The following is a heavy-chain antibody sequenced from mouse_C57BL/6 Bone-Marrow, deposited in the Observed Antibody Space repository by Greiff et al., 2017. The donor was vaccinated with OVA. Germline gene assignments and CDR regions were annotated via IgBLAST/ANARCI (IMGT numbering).Heavy chain of an antibody. CDR1: GFTFSNYW. V-gene: IGHV6-3*01. J-gene: IGHJ3*01. Sequence: EVQLVESGGGLVQPGGSMKLSCVASGFTFSNYWMNWVRQSPEQGLEWVAQIRLKSDNYATHYAESVKGRFTISRDDSKRSVYLQMNNLRAEDTGIYYCTGTGTLAYWGQGTLVTVSA. D-gene: IGHD4-1*01. CDR2: IRLKSDNYAT. CDR3: TGTGTLAY.